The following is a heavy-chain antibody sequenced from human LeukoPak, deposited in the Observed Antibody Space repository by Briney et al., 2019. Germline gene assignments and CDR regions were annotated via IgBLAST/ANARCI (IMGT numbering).Heavy chain of an antibody. D-gene: IGHD3-10*01. CDR2: ISAYNGNT. Sequence: ASVKVSCKASGYTFTNYAMNWVRQAPGQGLEWMGWISAYNGNTELAQKFQGRVTLATDASTSTAYVELRSLTSDDTAVYFCARGGSRSRRGDDAFDIWGQGTMVTVST. J-gene: IGHJ3*02. CDR3: ARGGSRSRRGDDAFDI. V-gene: IGHV1-18*01. CDR1: GYTFTNYA.